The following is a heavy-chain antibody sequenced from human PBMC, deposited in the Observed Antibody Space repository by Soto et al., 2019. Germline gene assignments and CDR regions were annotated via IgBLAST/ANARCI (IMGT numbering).Heavy chain of an antibody. CDR3: ARDESSGTSSASDI. D-gene: IGHD6-25*01. CDR2: TRNKAKSYTT. V-gene: IGHV3-72*01. CDR1: EFAFSDHH. J-gene: IGHJ3*02. Sequence: GGSVRLSCAAAEFAFSDHHIDWVRQAPGKGLEWIGRTRNKAKSYTTEYAASVKGRFTISRDDSKSSVFLQMNSLKIEDTAVYYCARDESSGTSSASDIWGQGTMVTVSS.